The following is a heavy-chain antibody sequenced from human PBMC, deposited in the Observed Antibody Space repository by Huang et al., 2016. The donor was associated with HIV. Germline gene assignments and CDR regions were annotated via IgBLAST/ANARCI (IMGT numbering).Heavy chain of an antibody. CDR3: ARDLWSYYDSGGYSPADY. V-gene: IGHV1-18*01. J-gene: IGHJ4*02. D-gene: IGHD3-22*01. Sequence: QVQLVQSGAEVKKPGASVKVSCKTSGYTFTMYGINWVRQAPGQGLEWMGERSGDNGNTNAAQKFQGRVTMTTDTSTTTAYLELRSLRSDDTAVYCCARDLWSYYDSGGYSPADYWGQGTLVTVSS. CDR1: GYTFTMYG. CDR2: RSGDNGNT.